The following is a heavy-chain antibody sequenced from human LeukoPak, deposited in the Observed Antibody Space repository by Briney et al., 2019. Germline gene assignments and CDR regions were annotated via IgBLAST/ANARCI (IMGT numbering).Heavy chain of an antibody. CDR1: GFTVSSNY. D-gene: IGHD1-26*01. Sequence: GGSLRLSCAASGFTVSSNYMSWVRQAPGKGLEWVSVIYSGGSTYYADSVKGRFTISRDNSKNTLYLQMNSLRAEDTVVYYCASPRGLLEGAFDIWGQGTMVTVSS. CDR2: IYSGGST. V-gene: IGHV3-53*01. J-gene: IGHJ3*02. CDR3: ASPRGLLEGAFDI.